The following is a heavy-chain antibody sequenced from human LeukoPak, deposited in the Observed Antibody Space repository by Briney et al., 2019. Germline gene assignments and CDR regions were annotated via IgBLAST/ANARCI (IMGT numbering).Heavy chain of an antibody. J-gene: IGHJ5*02. V-gene: IGHV3-23*01. CDR1: GFTFSSYS. Sequence: PGGSLRLSCAASGFTFSSYSMSWVRQAPGKGLEWVSAISGSGGSTYYADSVKGRFTISRDNSKNTLYLQMNSLRAEDTAVYYCAKDPGGSYAPSNWFDPWGQGTLVTVSS. CDR2: ISGSGGST. CDR3: AKDPGGSYAPSNWFDP. D-gene: IGHD1-26*01.